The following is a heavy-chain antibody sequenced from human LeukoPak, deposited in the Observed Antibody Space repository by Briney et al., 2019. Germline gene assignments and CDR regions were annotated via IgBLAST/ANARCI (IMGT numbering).Heavy chain of an antibody. Sequence: PSETLSLTCTVSGGSISSYYWSWIRQPPGKGLEWIGYIYYSGSTNYNPSLKSRVTISVDTSKNQFSLKLSSVTAADTAVYYCARGYYFDWLFHHGAFDIWGQGTMVTVSS. J-gene: IGHJ3*02. CDR3: ARGYYFDWLFHHGAFDI. CDR1: GGSISSYY. CDR2: IYYSGST. V-gene: IGHV4-59*12. D-gene: IGHD3-9*01.